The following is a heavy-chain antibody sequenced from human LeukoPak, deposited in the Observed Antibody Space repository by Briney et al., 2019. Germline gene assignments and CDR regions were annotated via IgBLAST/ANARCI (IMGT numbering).Heavy chain of an antibody. J-gene: IGHJ6*02. CDR2: IIPIFGTA. D-gene: IGHD1-26*01. CDR3: ARAPYSGSYPLLYYYGLDV. V-gene: IGHV1-69*13. Sequence: ASVKVSCKASGGTFSSYAIRWVRQAPGQGLEWMGGIIPIFGTANYAQKFQGRVTITADESKSTAYMELSSLRSEDTAVYYCARAPYSGSYPLLYYYGLDVWGQGTTVIVSS. CDR1: GGTFSSYA.